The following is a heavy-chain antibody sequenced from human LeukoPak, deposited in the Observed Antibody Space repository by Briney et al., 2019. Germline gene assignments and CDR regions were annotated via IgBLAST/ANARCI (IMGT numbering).Heavy chain of an antibody. V-gene: IGHV4-4*07. CDR1: GGSISSYY. J-gene: IGHJ4*02. Sequence: SETLSLTCTVSGGSISSYYWSWIRQPAGKGLEWIGRIYTSGSTNYNPSLKSRVTMSVDTSKNQFSLKLSSVTAADTAVYYCARAKGSRTYYDFWSGYYEEGEHFDYWGQGTLVTVSS. D-gene: IGHD3-3*01. CDR2: IYTSGST. CDR3: ARAKGSRTYYDFWSGYYEEGEHFDY.